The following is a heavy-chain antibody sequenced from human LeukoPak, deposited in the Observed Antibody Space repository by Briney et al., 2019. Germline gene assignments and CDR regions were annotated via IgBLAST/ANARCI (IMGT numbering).Heavy chain of an antibody. CDR3: ARRYNWKARGLYNWFDP. V-gene: IGHV4-39*01. CDR2: IYYSGST. D-gene: IGHD1-20*01. Sequence: SETLSLTCTVPGGSISSSSYYWGWIRQPPGNGLEWIGSIYYSGSTYYNPSLKSRVTISVDTSKNQFSLKLSSVTAADTAVYYCARRYNWKARGLYNWFDPWGQGTLVTVSS. J-gene: IGHJ5*02. CDR1: GGSISSSSYY.